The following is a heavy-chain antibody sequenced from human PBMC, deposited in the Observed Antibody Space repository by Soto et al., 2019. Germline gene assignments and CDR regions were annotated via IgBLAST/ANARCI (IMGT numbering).Heavy chain of an antibody. J-gene: IGHJ3*02. CDR1: GGSFSDYY. CDR3: VRGRAFMSRVAFDI. CDR2: INHSGFT. Sequence: QVQLQQRGAGLLKPSETLSLTCAVLGGSFSDYYWTWIRQPPGKGLEWIGEINHSGFTSYDPSLRSRLTLLVDTSTKEFSLNLSSVTAADMAAYHCVRGRAFMSRVAFDIWGQGTMVTVSS. D-gene: IGHD1-26*01. V-gene: IGHV4-34*02.